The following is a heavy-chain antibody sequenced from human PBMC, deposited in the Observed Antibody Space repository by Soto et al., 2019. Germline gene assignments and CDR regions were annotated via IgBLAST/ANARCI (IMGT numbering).Heavy chain of an antibody. V-gene: IGHV4-59*01. CDR3: ARVATKDIVATVYFDY. D-gene: IGHD5-12*01. Sequence: SETLSLTCTVSGGSISSYYWSWIRQPPGKGLEWIGYIYYSGSTNYNPSLKSRVTISVDTSKNQFSLKLSSVTAADTAVYYCARVATKDIVATVYFDYWGQGTLVTVSS. CDR2: IYYSGST. CDR1: GGSISSYY. J-gene: IGHJ4*02.